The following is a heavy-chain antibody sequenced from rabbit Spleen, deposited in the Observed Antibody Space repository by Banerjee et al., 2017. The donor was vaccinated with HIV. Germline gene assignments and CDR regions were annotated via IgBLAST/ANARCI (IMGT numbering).Heavy chain of an antibody. Sequence: QEQLVESGGGLVKPEGSLTLTCKASGFSFSDRDVMCWVRQAPGKGLEWIACINVATGKPVYATWAKGRFTISRTSSTTVTLRMTSLTAADTATYFCARDLVGVIGWNFYLWGQGTLVTVS. CDR1: GFSFSDRDV. CDR2: INVATGKP. V-gene: IGHV1S45*01. D-gene: IGHD1-1*01. CDR3: ARDLVGVIGWNFYL. J-gene: IGHJ4*01.